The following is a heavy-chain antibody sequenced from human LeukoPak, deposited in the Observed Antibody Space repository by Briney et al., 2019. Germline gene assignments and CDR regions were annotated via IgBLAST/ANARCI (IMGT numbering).Heavy chain of an antibody. CDR3: AGDSSGWYRFEY. D-gene: IGHD6-19*01. J-gene: IGHJ4*02. Sequence: GGSLRLSCAASGFTFSSYEMNWVRQAPGKGLEWVSYISSSGSTIYYADSVKGRFTISRDNAKNSLYLQMNSLRAEDTAVYYCAGDSSGWYRFEYWGQGTLVTVSS. CDR1: GFTFSSYE. CDR2: ISSSGSTI. V-gene: IGHV3-48*03.